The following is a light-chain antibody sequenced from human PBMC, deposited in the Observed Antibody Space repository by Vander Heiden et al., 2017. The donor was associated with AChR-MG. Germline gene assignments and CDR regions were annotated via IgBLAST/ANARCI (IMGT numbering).Light chain of an antibody. CDR1: SSDVGGYNY. V-gene: IGLV2-14*03. CDR3: SSYTSSSTRV. Sequence: QSALTQPASVSRSPGPSITISCTGTSSDVGGYNYVSWYQQHPGKAPKLMIYDVSNRPSGVSNRFSGSKSGNTASLTISGLQAEDEAGYYCSSYTSSSTRVFGGGTKLTVL. CDR2: DVS. J-gene: IGLJ3*02.